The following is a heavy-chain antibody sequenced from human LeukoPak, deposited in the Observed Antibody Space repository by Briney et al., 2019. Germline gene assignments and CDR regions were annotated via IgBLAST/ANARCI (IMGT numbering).Heavy chain of an antibody. D-gene: IGHD3-22*01. J-gene: IGHJ4*02. CDR3: TTDPNYYDSSGYFRVADY. V-gene: IGHV3-15*01. CDR2: IKSKTDGGTT. CDR1: GFTFSTSS. Sequence: GGSLRLSCAASGFTFSTSSMSWVRQAPGKGLEWVGRIKSKTDGGTTDYAAPVKGRFTISRDDSKNTLYLQMNSLKTEDTAVYYCTTDPNYYDSSGYFRVADYWGQGTLVTVSS.